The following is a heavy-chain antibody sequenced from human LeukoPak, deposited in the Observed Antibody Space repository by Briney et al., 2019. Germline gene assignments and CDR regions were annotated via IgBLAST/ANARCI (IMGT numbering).Heavy chain of an antibody. CDR2: IFPSGGEI. J-gene: IGHJ4*02. D-gene: IGHD2-8*02. Sequence: GGSLRLSCAASGFTFSTFAMIWVRQPPRKGLEWVSSIFPSGGEIHYADSVRGRFTISRDNSKSTLSLQMNSLRAEDTAIYYCATYRQVLLPFESWGQGTLVTVSS. CDR1: GFTFSTFA. CDR3: ATYRQVLLPFES. V-gene: IGHV3-23*01.